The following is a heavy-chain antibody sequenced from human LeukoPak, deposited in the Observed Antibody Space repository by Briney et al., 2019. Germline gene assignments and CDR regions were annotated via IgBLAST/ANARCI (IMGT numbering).Heavy chain of an antibody. D-gene: IGHD5-12*01. V-gene: IGHV3-64D*09. CDR3: VRSYSGRYFDL. CDR2: INSNGGNT. CDR1: GFTFSDYA. Sequence: GGSLRLSCSASGFTFSDYAMHWVRQAPGKGLEYVSAINSNGGNTYYTDSVKGRFTISRDNSKSTLYLQMSSLRSEDTAVYYCVRSYSGRYFDLWGRGTLVTVSS. J-gene: IGHJ2*01.